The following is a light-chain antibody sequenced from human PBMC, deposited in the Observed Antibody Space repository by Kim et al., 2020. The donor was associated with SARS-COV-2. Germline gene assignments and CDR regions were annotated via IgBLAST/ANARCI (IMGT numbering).Light chain of an antibody. CDR1: SSNIGSNY. CDR3: AAWDDSLSAWV. J-gene: IGLJ3*02. V-gene: IGLV1-47*01. Sequence: GQRVPISCSGSSSNIGSNYVYWYRQLPGTAPKLLIYRNNQRPSGVPDRFSGSKSGTSASLVISGLRSEDEADYYCAAWDDSLSAWVFGGGTQLTVL. CDR2: RNN.